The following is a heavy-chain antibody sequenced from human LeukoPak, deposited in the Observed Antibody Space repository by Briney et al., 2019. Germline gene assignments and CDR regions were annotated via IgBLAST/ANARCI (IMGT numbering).Heavy chain of an antibody. CDR1: GFTFSSYW. Sequence: PGGSLRLSCAASGFTFSSYWMHWFRQAPGKGLVWVSRINSDGSSTSYADSVKGRFTISRDNAKNTLYLQMNSLRAEDTAVYYCAREPYYGSGSYADNWFDPWGQGTLVTVSS. J-gene: IGHJ5*02. V-gene: IGHV3-74*01. CDR3: AREPYYGSGSYADNWFDP. CDR2: INSDGSST. D-gene: IGHD3-10*01.